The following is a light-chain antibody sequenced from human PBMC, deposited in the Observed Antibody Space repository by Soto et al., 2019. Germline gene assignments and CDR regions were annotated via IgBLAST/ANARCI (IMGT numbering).Light chain of an antibody. CDR3: QQRTNWLT. V-gene: IGKV3-11*01. CDR2: DAS. Sequence: SVLKQPPGALSLYTGERATLSCRASQSLSRFLACYQQKPGQAPRLLIYDASNRATGVPARFSGSGSGTDFTLTSSSLEPEDCAVYYCQQRTNWLTFGGGTKVDIK. J-gene: IGKJ4*01. CDR1: QSLSRF.